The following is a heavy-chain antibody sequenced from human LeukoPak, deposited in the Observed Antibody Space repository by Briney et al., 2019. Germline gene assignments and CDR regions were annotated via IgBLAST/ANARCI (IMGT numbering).Heavy chain of an antibody. V-gene: IGHV3-74*01. CDR3: ARDWTVGNEMARLDY. D-gene: IGHD5-24*01. CDR1: GFSFSRYW. Sequence: PGGSLRLSCTASGFSFSRYWMHWVRQAPGMGLVWVARINSDGSSTNYADSVKGRITVSRDNAKNTLYLQMNSLRAEDTAVYYCARDWTVGNEMARLDYWGQGTLVTVSS. J-gene: IGHJ4*02. CDR2: INSDGSST.